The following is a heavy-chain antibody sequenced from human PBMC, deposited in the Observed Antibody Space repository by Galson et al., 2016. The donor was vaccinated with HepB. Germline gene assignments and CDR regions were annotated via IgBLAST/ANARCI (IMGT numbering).Heavy chain of an antibody. V-gene: IGHV2-5*02. J-gene: IGHJ4*02. D-gene: IGHD6-6*01. CDR1: GFSLNTSGVG. CDR3: AHFSDSTSYYDY. Sequence: PALVKPTQTLTLTCTFSGFSLNTSGVGVGWLRQPPGKALEWLALIYWDDDILYRPSLRSRLTITKDTSKNQVVLTMTNMDPVDTATYYCAHFSDSTSYYDYWGQGTLVTVSS. CDR2: IYWDDDI.